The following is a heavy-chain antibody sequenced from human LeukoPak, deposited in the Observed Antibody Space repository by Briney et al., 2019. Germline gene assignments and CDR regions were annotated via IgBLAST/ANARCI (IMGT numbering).Heavy chain of an antibody. CDR2: ISAYNGNT. Sequence: EASVKVSCKASGYTFTSYGISWVRQAPGQGLEWMGLISAYNGNTNYAQKLQGRVTMTTDTSTSTAYMELRSLRSDDTAVYYCARVLNPVGATAELFDYWGQGTLVTVSS. J-gene: IGHJ4*02. CDR1: GYTFTSYG. V-gene: IGHV1-18*01. D-gene: IGHD1-26*01. CDR3: ARVLNPVGATAELFDY.